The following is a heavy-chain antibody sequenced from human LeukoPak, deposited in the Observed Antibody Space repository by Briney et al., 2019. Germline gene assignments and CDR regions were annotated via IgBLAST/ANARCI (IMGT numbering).Heavy chain of an antibody. J-gene: IGHJ5*02. Sequence: GGSLRLSCAASGFTFSSYWMSWVRQAPGKGLEWVANIKQDGSEKYYVDSVKGRFTISRDNAKNSLYLQMNSLRAEDTAVCYCARGAAAGATQNNWFDPWGQGTLVTVSS. D-gene: IGHD6-13*01. CDR3: ARGAAAGATQNNWFDP. CDR2: IKQDGSEK. CDR1: GFTFSSYW. V-gene: IGHV3-7*01.